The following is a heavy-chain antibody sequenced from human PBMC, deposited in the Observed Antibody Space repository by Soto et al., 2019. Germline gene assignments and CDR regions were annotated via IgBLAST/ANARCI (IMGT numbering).Heavy chain of an antibody. V-gene: IGHV4-31*03. J-gene: IGHJ3*01. Sequence: QVQLQESGPGLVKPSQTLSLTCTVSGGSISSGLYYWTWIRQHPGQGLEWIGYIRYSGGTYYNPSHKRRISISVDTSKEQFSLKLSSVTAADTAVYYGARDGNGYKTWGAFDVWGQGTMVTVSS. CDR2: IRYSGGT. D-gene: IGHD5-12*01. CDR1: GGSISSGLYY. CDR3: ARDGNGYKTWGAFDV.